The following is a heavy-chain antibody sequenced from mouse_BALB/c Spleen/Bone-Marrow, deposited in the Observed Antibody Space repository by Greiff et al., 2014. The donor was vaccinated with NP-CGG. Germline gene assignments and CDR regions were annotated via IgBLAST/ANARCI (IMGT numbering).Heavy chain of an antibody. V-gene: IGHV1-63*01. Sequence: QVQLQQSGTELVRPGTSVKISCKASGYAFTNYWLGWVKQRPGHGLEWIGDIYPGSGNTYYNEKFKGKATLTADKSSSTAYMQLSGLTSEDSAVYFCTRRRSLDCWGQGTTLTVSS. J-gene: IGHJ2*01. CDR2: IYPGSGNT. CDR1: GYAFTNYW. CDR3: TRRRSLDC.